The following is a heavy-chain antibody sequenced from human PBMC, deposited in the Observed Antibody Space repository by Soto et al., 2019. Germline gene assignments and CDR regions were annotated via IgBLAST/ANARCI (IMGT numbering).Heavy chain of an antibody. CDR1: GFTFSSYA. CDR2: ISGSGGST. V-gene: IGHV3-23*01. CDR3: AKVPSIGGATHLEY. J-gene: IGHJ4*02. Sequence: EVQLLESGGGLVQPGGSLRLSCAASGFTFSSYAMSWVRQAQWKGLEWVSAISGSGGSTYYADSVKGRFTISRDNSKNTLYLQMNSLRAEDTAVYYCAKVPSIGGATHLEYWGQGTLVTVSS. D-gene: IGHD1-26*01.